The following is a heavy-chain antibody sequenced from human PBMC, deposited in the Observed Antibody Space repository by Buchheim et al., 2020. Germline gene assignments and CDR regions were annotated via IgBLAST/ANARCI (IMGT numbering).Heavy chain of an antibody. CDR3: AREVGIAVAGIYYDYYGMDV. Sequence: EVQLVESGGGLVKPGGSLRLSCAASGFTFSSYSMNWVRQAPGKGLEWVSSISSSSSYIYYADPVKGRFTISRDNAKNSLYLQMNSLRAEDTAVYYWAREVGIAVAGIYYDYYGMDVWGQGTT. CDR1: GFTFSSYS. CDR2: ISSSSSYI. D-gene: IGHD6-19*01. J-gene: IGHJ6*02. V-gene: IGHV3-21*01.